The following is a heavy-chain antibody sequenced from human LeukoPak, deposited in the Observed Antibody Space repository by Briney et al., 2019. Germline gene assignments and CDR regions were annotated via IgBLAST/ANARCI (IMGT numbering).Heavy chain of an antibody. Sequence: PGGSLRLSCAASGFTVSSNYMSWVRQAPGKGLEWVSVIYSGGSTYYADSVKGRFTISRDNSKNTLYLQMNSLRAEDTAVYYCARDPGYSSGWYDYWGQGTLVTVSS. CDR3: ARDPGYSSGWYDY. D-gene: IGHD6-19*01. CDR2: IYSGGST. J-gene: IGHJ4*02. V-gene: IGHV3-53*01. CDR1: GFTVSSNY.